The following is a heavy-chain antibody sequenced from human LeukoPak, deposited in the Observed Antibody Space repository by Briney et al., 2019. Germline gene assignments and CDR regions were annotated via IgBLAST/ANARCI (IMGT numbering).Heavy chain of an antibody. J-gene: IGHJ5*02. V-gene: IGHV4-34*01. CDR2: INHSGST. CDR1: GGSFSGYY. D-gene: IGHD6-13*01. Sequence: SETLSLTCAVYGGSFSGYYWSWIRQPPGKGLEWIGEINHSGSTNYNPSLKSRVTISVDTSKNQFSLKLSSVTAADTAVYYCARRGIAAAGTGNWFDPWGQGTLVTVSS. CDR3: ARRGIAAAGTGNWFDP.